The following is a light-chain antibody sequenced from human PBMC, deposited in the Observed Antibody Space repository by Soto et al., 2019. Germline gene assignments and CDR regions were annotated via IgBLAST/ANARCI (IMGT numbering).Light chain of an antibody. CDR1: QSISTW. CDR2: KAS. CDR3: QQYNDSFPYT. Sequence: DIQLTQSPSTLSASVGDRVTITCRASQSISTWLAWYQQKPGTAPKLLIYKASTLESGVPSRFSGSRSGTEFHLTVSSLQPDHFATYYCQQYNDSFPYTFGQGTKLEIK. V-gene: IGKV1-5*03. J-gene: IGKJ2*01.